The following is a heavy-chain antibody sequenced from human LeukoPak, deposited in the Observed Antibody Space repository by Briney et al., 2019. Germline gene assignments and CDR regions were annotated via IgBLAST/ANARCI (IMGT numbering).Heavy chain of an antibody. Sequence: SETLSLTCTVSGGSISRSSYYSGRLRQPPGKGLEWTVNMYYTGSTNQNPSLKRRVTISVDTSKNQFSLKLSSVTAADTAVYYCARSSVPYYYYNYYMDVWGKGTTVTVSS. V-gene: IGHV4-61*05. CDR1: GGSISRSSYY. D-gene: IGHD3-22*01. J-gene: IGHJ6*03. CDR3: ARSSVPYYYYNYYMDV. CDR2: MYYTGST.